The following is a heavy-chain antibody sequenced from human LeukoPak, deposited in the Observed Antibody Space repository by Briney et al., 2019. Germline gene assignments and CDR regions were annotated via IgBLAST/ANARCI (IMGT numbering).Heavy chain of an antibody. Sequence: GGSLRLSXAASGFTFSSYGMHWVRQAPGKGLEWTAFIRYDGSNKYYADSVKGRFTISRDNSKNTLYLQMNSLRAEDTAVYYCAKDGHRYYYDSSGYYPAGDWGQGTLVTVSS. D-gene: IGHD3-22*01. CDR1: GFTFSSYG. J-gene: IGHJ4*02. CDR2: IRYDGSNK. CDR3: AKDGHRYYYDSSGYYPAGD. V-gene: IGHV3-30*02.